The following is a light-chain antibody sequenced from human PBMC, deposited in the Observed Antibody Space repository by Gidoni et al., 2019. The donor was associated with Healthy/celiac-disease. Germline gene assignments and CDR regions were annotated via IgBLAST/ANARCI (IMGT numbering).Light chain of an antibody. Sequence: ELVLTQSPATLSLSPGERATLSCRASQSVSIYLAWYQQKPGQAPRLLIYDASHSATGIQARFSGSGSGTDFTLTISSLEPEDFAVYYCQQRSNWPPLTFGGGTKVEIK. CDR3: QQRSNWPPLT. V-gene: IGKV3-11*01. CDR2: DAS. CDR1: QSVSIY. J-gene: IGKJ4*01.